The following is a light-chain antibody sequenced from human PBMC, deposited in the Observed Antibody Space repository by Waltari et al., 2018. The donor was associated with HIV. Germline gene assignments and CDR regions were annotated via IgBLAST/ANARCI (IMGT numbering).Light chain of an antibody. V-gene: IGKV4-1*01. Sequence: DIVMTQSPDSLAVSLGERATINCKSSRNLLFSSNNKHYLSWYQQKPGQPPKLLIYWASTRESGFPDRFSGSGSGTNFTLTISSLQAEDVAVYYCQQYYTILRTFGQGTKVEIK. J-gene: IGKJ1*01. CDR1: RNLLFSSNNKHY. CDR2: WAS. CDR3: QQYYTILRT.